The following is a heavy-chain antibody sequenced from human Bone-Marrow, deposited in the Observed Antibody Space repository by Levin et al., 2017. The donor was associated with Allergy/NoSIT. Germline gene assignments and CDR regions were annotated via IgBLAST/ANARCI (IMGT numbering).Heavy chain of an antibody. J-gene: IGHJ4*02. CDR1: GFIVSSNY. Sequence: PGGSLRLSCAASGFIVSSNYMTWVRQAPGKGLECVSVIYSGVLTYYADSVKGRFTISRDNSKNTLYLQMNNLRAGDTAVYYCASGPQYEYYFDSWGQGTLVTVSS. V-gene: IGHV3-53*01. CDR2: IYSGVLT. CDR3: ASGPQYEYYFDS. D-gene: IGHD4-11*01.